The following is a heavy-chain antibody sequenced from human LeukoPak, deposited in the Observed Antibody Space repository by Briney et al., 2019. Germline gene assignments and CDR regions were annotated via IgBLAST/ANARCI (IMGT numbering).Heavy chain of an antibody. CDR3: ARGGLPGGFDY. V-gene: IGHV3-74*01. CDR1: GFTVSNSW. CDR2: INNDGNRI. J-gene: IGHJ4*02. D-gene: IGHD7-27*01. Sequence: GGALRLSCAASGFTVSNSWMFWVRQAPGKGLMYVSEINNDGNRIRYVDSVKGRFTISRDGAKNTLFLQMNSLRDDDTAMYYCARGGLPGGFDYWGQGILVTVSS.